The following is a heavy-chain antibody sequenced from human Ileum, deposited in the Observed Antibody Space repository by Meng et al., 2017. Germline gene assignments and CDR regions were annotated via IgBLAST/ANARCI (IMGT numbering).Heavy chain of an antibody. CDR1: GFTLSSYW. CDR2: SSGDGRTT. CDR3: GRRQRNGDYWYFDL. Sequence: GESLKISCAASGFTLSSYWMHWVRQAPGKGLVWVSRSSGDGRTTSYADSVTGRFTISRDNAKNTLYLQMNSLRAEDTAVYYSGRRQRNGDYWYFDLWGRGTLVTVSS. V-gene: IGHV3-74*01. J-gene: IGHJ2*01. D-gene: IGHD7-27*01.